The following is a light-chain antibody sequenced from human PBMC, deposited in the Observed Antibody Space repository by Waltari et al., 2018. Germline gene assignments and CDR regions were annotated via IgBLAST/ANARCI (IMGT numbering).Light chain of an antibody. Sequence: DIQMTQSPSTLSASVGDRVTITCRASQSISSWLAWYQQKPGKSPKILIYKASSLESGVPSRVSGSGSGTEYTLTISSLQPDDFATYYCQQYNSYSVTFGEGTKVEIK. CDR1: QSISSW. CDR2: KAS. J-gene: IGKJ1*01. V-gene: IGKV1-5*03. CDR3: QQYNSYSVT.